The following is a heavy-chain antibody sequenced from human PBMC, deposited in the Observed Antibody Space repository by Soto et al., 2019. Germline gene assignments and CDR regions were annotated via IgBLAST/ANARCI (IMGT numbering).Heavy chain of an antibody. Sequence: SETLSLTCTVSGGSISSYYWSLIRQPPGKGLEWIGYIYYSWSTNYNPSLKSRVTISVDTSKNQFSLKLSSVTAADTAVYYCARVAPPYCGGDCYSGWFDPWGQGTLVTVSS. CDR2: IYYSWST. CDR3: ARVAPPYCGGDCYSGWFDP. CDR1: GGSISSYY. J-gene: IGHJ5*02. D-gene: IGHD2-21*02. V-gene: IGHV4-59*01.